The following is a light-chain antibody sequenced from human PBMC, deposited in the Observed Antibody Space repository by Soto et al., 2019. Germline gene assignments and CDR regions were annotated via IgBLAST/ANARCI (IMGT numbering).Light chain of an antibody. CDR1: DNINTW. CDR2: KAS. J-gene: IGKJ1*01. Sequence: DIQITQSPPTLSSSLLDRVTISCRASDNINTWVAWYQQKPGKAPNLLIYKASTLETGVPSRFTGSGSGTEFTLTISSLEPQDFATYYCQHYNSYSRTFGQGTKVDI. V-gene: IGKV1-5*03. CDR3: QHYNSYSRT.